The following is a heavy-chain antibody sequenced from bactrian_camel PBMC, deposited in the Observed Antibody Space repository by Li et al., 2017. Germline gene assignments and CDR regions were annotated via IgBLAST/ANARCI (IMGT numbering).Heavy chain of an antibody. V-gene: IGHV3S40*01. CDR3: AADETCVRWYLPGSADFGA. CDR2: IYSGGEPT. D-gene: IGHD2*01. Sequence: VQLVESGGGSVQAGGPLRLSCAASGLTFTGGNCMGWFRQAPGTEREGVAGIYSGGEPTYYAESVKGRFTISRDNGENTVYLQMNSLKPEDTAMYYCAADETCVRWYLPGSADFGAWGQGTQVTVS. CDR1: GLTFTGGNC. J-gene: IGHJ6*01.